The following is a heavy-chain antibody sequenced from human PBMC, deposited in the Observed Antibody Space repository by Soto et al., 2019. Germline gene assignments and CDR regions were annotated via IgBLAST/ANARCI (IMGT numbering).Heavy chain of an antibody. D-gene: IGHD6-6*01. Sequence: SETLSLTCTVSGGSIRNYYWSWIRQTPGRGLEWIAFIHYSGTTNYNPSLKSRVAISVDLSKNQLSLKMTSMTAADTAVYYCARAQTASFTTSSGWFDTWGQGTQVTVSS. CDR1: GGSIRNYY. J-gene: IGHJ5*02. CDR2: IHYSGTT. CDR3: ARAQTASFTTSSGWFDT. V-gene: IGHV4-59*01.